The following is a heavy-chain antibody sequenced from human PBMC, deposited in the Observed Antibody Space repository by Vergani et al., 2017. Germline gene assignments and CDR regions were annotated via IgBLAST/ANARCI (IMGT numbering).Heavy chain of an antibody. CDR3: ARDSDTAMVSLDY. CDR1: GFTFSSYW. V-gene: IGHV3-7*01. D-gene: IGHD5-18*01. CDR2: IKQDGSEK. J-gene: IGHJ4*02. Sequence: EVQLVESGGGLVQPGGSLRLSCAASGFTFSSYWMSWVRQAPGKGLEWVANIKQDGSEKYYADSVKGRFTISRDNSKNTLYLQMNSLRAEDTAVYYCARDSDTAMVSLDYWGQGTLVTVSS.